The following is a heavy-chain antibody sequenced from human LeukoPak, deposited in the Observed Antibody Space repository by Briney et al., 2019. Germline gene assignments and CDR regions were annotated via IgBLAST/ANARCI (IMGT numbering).Heavy chain of an antibody. Sequence: ASVKVSCKASGYTFTSYDINWVRQATGQGLEWMGWISAYNGNTNYAQKLQGRVTMTTDTSTSTAYMELRSLRSDDTAVYYCARDPASKYDYVWGSYRPNWFDPWGQGTLVTVSS. J-gene: IGHJ5*02. D-gene: IGHD3-16*02. CDR3: ARDPASKYDYVWGSYRPNWFDP. V-gene: IGHV1-18*01. CDR1: GYTFTSYD. CDR2: ISAYNGNT.